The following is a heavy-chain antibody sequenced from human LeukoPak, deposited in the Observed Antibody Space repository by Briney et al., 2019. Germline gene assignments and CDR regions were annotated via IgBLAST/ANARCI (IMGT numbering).Heavy chain of an antibody. J-gene: IGHJ6*02. CDR1: GFTFSSYG. V-gene: IGHV3-33*01. D-gene: IGHD2-2*02. CDR3: AREMGMSVVPAAIRYYYYGMDV. Sequence: PGRSLRLSCAASGFTFSSYGMRWVRQAPGKGLEWVAVIWYDGSNKYYADSVKGRFTISRDNSKNTLYLQMNSLRAEDTAVYYCAREMGMSVVPAAIRYYYYGMDVWGQGTTVTVSS. CDR2: IWYDGSNK.